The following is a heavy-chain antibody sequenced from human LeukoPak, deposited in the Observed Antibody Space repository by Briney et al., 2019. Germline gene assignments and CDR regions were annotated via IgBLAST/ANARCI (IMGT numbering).Heavy chain of an antibody. CDR3: TRGAGWLIDY. Sequence: PSETLSLTCTVSGGSFSTYYWSWIRQPPGKGLEWIGYIYYSGSTNYNPSLKSRVTISADTSKNQFSLKLNSLTTADTAVYYCTRGAGWLIDYWGQGILVTVSS. J-gene: IGHJ4*02. V-gene: IGHV4-59*01. CDR2: IYYSGST. D-gene: IGHD3-16*01. CDR1: GGSFSTYY.